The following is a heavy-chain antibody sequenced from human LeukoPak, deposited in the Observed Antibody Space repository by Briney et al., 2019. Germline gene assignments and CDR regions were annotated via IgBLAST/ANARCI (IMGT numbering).Heavy chain of an antibody. V-gene: IGHV4-59*11. CDR2: IFYSGST. J-gene: IGHJ4*02. CDR1: GGSISSHY. Sequence: PETLSLTCTVSGGSISSHYWSCIRQPPGKGLEWIGYIFYSGSTNYNPSLKSRVTISVDTSKNQFSLKLSSVTDADTAVYYCERDRATFDYWGQGTMVTVSS. CDR3: ERDRATFDY.